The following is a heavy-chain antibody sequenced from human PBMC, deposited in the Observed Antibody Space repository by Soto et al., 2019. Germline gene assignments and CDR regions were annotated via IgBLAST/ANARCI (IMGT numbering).Heavy chain of an antibody. V-gene: IGHV4-39*01. Sequence: PSETLSLTCIVSGGSISSSNYYWGWIRQPPGKGLEWIGSLYYTGSPYYNSSLKSRVTISVDTAKNQFSLKLSSVTAADTAVYYCARGPNNWGQGTLVTVSS. CDR2: LYYTGSP. CDR1: GGSISSSNYY. CDR3: ARGPNN. J-gene: IGHJ4*02.